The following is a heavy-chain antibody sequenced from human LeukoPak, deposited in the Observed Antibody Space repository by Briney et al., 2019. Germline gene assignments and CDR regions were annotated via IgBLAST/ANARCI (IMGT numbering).Heavy chain of an antibody. D-gene: IGHD6-19*01. CDR3: ARHYVSSGWYGDWYFDL. Sequence: SETLSLTCTVSGGSISSSSYYWGWIRQPPGKGLEWIGSIYYSGSTYYNPSLKSRVTISVDTSKNQFSLKLSSVTAADTAVYYCARHYVSSGWYGDWYFDLWGRGTLVTVSS. CDR2: IYYSGST. CDR1: GGSISSSSYY. J-gene: IGHJ2*01. V-gene: IGHV4-39*01.